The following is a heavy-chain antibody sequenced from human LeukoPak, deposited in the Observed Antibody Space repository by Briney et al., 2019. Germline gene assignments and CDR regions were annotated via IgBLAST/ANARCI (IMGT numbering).Heavy chain of an antibody. J-gene: IGHJ4*02. Sequence: PSETLSLTCTVSGGSISSGSYYWSWIRQPAGKGLEWIGRIYTSGSTNYNPSLKSPVTISVDTSKNQFSLNLSSVTAADTAVYYCARDSLATRTPFDYWGQGTLVTVSS. CDR3: ARDSLATRTPFDY. D-gene: IGHD5-24*01. CDR2: IYTSGST. CDR1: GGSISSGSYY. V-gene: IGHV4-61*02.